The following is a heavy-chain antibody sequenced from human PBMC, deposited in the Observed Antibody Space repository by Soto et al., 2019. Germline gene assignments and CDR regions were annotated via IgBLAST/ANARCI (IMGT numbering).Heavy chain of an antibody. Sequence: GGSLRLSCAASGFTFSSYWMSWVRQAPGKGLEWVANIKQDGSEKYYVDPVKGRFTISRDNAKNSLYLQMNSLRAEDTAVYYCTTLTMIVVHPDYWGQGTLVTVPQ. J-gene: IGHJ4*02. V-gene: IGHV3-7*03. D-gene: IGHD3-22*01. CDR3: TTLTMIVVHPDY. CDR2: IKQDGSEK. CDR1: GFTFSSYW.